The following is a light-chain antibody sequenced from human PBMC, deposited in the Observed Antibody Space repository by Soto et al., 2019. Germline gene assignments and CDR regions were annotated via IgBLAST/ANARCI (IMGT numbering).Light chain of an antibody. V-gene: IGLV1-40*01. CDR2: GNS. CDR1: SSNIGAGYD. CDR3: PSYDSSLSGLV. Sequence: QSVLTQPPSVSGAPGPRVTISFTGSSSNIGAGYDVHWYQQLPGTAPKLLIYGNSNRPSGVPDRFSGSKSGTSPSLAITGLQAEDEADYYCPSYDSSLSGLVFGGVTKLTVL. J-gene: IGLJ2*01.